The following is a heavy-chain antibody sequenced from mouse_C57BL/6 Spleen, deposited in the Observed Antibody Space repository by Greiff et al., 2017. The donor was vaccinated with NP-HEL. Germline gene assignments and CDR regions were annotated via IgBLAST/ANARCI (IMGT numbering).Heavy chain of an antibody. CDR1: GYTFTSYW. CDR3: ARRESSGYYAMDY. V-gene: IGHV1-50*01. J-gene: IGHJ4*01. D-gene: IGHD3-2*02. Sequence: VQLQQSGAELVKPGASVKLSCKASGYTFTSYWMQWVKQRPGQGLEWIGEIDPSDSYTNYNQKFKGKATLTVDTSSSTAYMQLSSLTSEDSAVYYCARRESSGYYAMDYWGQGTSVTVSS. CDR2: IDPSDSYT.